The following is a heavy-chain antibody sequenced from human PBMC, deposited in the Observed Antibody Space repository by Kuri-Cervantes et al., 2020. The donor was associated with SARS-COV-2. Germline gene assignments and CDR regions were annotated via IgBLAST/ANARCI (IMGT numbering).Heavy chain of an antibody. J-gene: IGHJ4*02. CDR3: ASASCYDFPLYY. D-gene: IGHD5-12*01. CDR1: GGSFSGYY. V-gene: IGHV4-34*01. CDR2: INHSGST. Sequence: SETLSLTCAVYGGSFSGYYWSWIRQPPGKGLEWIGEINHSGSTNYNPSLKSRVTISVDTSKNQFSLKLSSVPAADTAVYYCASASCYDFPLYYWGQGTLVTVSS.